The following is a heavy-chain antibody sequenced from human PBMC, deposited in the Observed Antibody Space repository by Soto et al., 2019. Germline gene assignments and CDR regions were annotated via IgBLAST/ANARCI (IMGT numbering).Heavy chain of an antibody. J-gene: IGHJ6*02. V-gene: IGHV1-2*02. CDR3: ASYYYDSSGYYNPLYGMDV. Sequence: ASVKVSCKASGYTFTGYYMHWVRQAPGQGLEWMGWINPNSGGTNYAQKCQGRVTMTRDTSISTAYMELSRLRSDDTAVYYCASYYYDSSGYYNPLYGMDVWGQGTTVTVSS. CDR1: GYTFTGYY. CDR2: INPNSGGT. D-gene: IGHD3-22*01.